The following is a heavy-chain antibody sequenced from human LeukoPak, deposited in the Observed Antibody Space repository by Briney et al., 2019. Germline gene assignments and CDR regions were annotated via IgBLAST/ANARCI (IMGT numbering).Heavy chain of an antibody. CDR1: GFTFSNYG. CDR3: VKEGYSGSLLPPYFDY. D-gene: IGHD1-26*01. Sequence: GTSLRLSCAASGFTFSNYGLHWVRQAPGKGLEWVALISPDGRNKNYADSVKGRFTISRDNSKNTLYLQMTSLRVEDTAVYYCVKEGYSGSLLPPYFDYWGQGTLVTVSS. CDR2: ISPDGRNK. J-gene: IGHJ4*02. V-gene: IGHV3-30*18.